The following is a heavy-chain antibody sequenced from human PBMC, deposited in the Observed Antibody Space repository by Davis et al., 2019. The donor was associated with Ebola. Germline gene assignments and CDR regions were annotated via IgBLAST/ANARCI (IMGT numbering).Heavy chain of an antibody. CDR3: ARVGGDGYNPSFDY. V-gene: IGHV3-48*04. D-gene: IGHD5-24*01. Sequence: GGSLRLSCAASGFTFSSYWMSWVRQAPGKGLEWVSYISSSGSTIYYADSVKGRFTISRDNAKNSLYLQMNSLRAEDTAAYYCARVGGDGYNPSFDYWGQGTLVTVSS. CDR2: ISSSGSTI. J-gene: IGHJ4*02. CDR1: GFTFSSYW.